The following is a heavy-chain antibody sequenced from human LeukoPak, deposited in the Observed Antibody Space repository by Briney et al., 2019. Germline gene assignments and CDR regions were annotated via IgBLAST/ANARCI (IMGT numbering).Heavy chain of an antibody. D-gene: IGHD6-13*01. CDR1: GYTFTSYG. CDR3: ARGGWIAAAGRGGYFDY. Sequence: ASVKVSCKASGYTFTSYGISWVRQAPGQGLEWMGWISAYNGNTKYAQKLQGRVTMTTDTSTSTAYMELRSLRSDDTAVYYCARGGWIAAAGRGGYFDYWGQGTLVSVSS. J-gene: IGHJ4*02. V-gene: IGHV1-18*01. CDR2: ISAYNGNT.